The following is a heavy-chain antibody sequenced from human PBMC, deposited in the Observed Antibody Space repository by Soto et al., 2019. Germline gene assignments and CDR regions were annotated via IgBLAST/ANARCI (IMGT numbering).Heavy chain of an antibody. CDR3: TRSRRSILMVYGFGGMDV. D-gene: IGHD2-8*01. CDR1: GFTFGSRA. CDR2: ITDTGGDT. V-gene: IGHV3-23*01. Sequence: GGSLRLSCVASGFTFGSRAMSWVRQAPGEGLEWVSTITDTGGDTKCADSVRGRFTISRDNSKNTLYLQMSSLRAEDSAVYFCTRSRRSILMVYGFGGMDVWGQGTTVTV. J-gene: IGHJ6*02.